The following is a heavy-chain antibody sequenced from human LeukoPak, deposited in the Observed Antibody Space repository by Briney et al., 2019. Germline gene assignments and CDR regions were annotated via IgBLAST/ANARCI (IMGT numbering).Heavy chain of an antibody. Sequence: GGSLRLSCAASGFTFSTYAMYWVRQAPGKGLEWVAVISYDGNNKYYADSVKGRFTISRDNSKNTLYLQMNSLRAEDTAVYYCARPYCSGSTCYAPEYWGQGTLVTVSS. J-gene: IGHJ4*02. CDR1: GFTFSTYA. CDR3: ARPYCSGSTCYAPEY. D-gene: IGHD2-2*01. CDR2: ISYDGNNK. V-gene: IGHV3-30*04.